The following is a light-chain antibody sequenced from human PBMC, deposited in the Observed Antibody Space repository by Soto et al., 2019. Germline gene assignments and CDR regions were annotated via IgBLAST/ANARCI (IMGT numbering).Light chain of an antibody. J-gene: IGKJ1*01. CDR1: QTISSW. Sequence: DIQMTQSPSTLSGSVGDRVTITCRASQTISSWLAWYQQKPGKAPKLLIYKASTLKSGVPSRFSGSGSGTEFTLTISSLQPDDFATHYCQQYNSYSFGQGTKVDI. V-gene: IGKV1-5*03. CDR3: QQYNSYS. CDR2: KAS.